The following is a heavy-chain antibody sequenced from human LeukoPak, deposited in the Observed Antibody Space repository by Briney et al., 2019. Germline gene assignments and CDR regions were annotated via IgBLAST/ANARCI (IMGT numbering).Heavy chain of an antibody. V-gene: IGHV3-30*02. CDR2: IRYDGSKK. D-gene: IGHD3-9*01. J-gene: IGHJ4*02. CDR1: GFTFSTYG. Sequence: GGSLRLSCAASGFTFSTYGMLWVRQAPGKGLEWVAFIRYDGSKKYYADSVKGRFTISRDNSKNTAYLQMNSLKTEDTAVYYCTSPYYDILTGYYEDYWGQGTLVTVSS. CDR3: TSPYYDILTGYYEDY.